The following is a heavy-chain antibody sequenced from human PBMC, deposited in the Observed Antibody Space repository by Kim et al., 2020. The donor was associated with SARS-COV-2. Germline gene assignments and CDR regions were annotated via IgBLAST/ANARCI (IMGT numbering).Heavy chain of an antibody. D-gene: IGHD3-22*01. J-gene: IGHJ4*02. Sequence: QGRVTITRDTSASTAYMELSSLRSEDTAVYYCARSYYDSSGYYLYYFDYWGQGTLVTVSS. V-gene: IGHV1-3*01. CDR3: ARSYYDSSGYYLYYFDY.